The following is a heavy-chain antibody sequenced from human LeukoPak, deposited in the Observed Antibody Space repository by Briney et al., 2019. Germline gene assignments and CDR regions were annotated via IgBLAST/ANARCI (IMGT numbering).Heavy chain of an antibody. CDR1: GYTFTSYG. J-gene: IGHJ6*02. CDR3: ARDWGSGWCVHYYYGMDV. CDR2: ISAYNGNT. D-gene: IGHD6-19*01. V-gene: IGHV1-18*01. Sequence: ASVKVSCKASGYTFTSYGISWVRQAPGQGLEWMGWISAYNGNTNYAQKLQGRVTMTTDTSTSTAYMELRSLRSDDTAVYYCARDWGSGWCVHYYYGMDVWGQGTTVTVSS.